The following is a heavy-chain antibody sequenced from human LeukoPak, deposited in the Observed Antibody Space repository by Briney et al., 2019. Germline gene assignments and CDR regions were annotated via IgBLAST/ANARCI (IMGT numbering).Heavy chain of an antibody. V-gene: IGHV3-11*01. CDR3: ARGDSSGWYGEYYYYGMDV. D-gene: IGHD6-19*01. CDR1: GFTFSDYY. CDR2: ISGSGSPR. Sequence: GGSLRLSCAASGFTFSDYYMSWIRQAPGKGLEWVSYISGSGSPRFYADSVKGRFTISRDNAKNSLFLQMNSLRAEDTAVYYCARGDSSGWYGEYYYYGMDVWGQGTTVTVSS. J-gene: IGHJ6*02.